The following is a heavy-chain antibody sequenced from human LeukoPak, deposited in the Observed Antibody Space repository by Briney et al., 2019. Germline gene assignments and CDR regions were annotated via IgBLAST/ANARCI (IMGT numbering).Heavy chain of an antibody. D-gene: IGHD3-22*01. J-gene: IGHJ5*01. Sequence: GGSLRLSCAASGFTFRRNAMTWVRQAPGKGLDWVSTITGSAESAYYADSVKGRFSISRDNSKNTLHMQLKSLRAEDTAVYYCAKDESSGYYYLDSWGQGTLVTVSS. CDR2: ITGSAESA. CDR3: AKDESSGYYYLDS. V-gene: IGHV3-23*01. CDR1: GFTFRRNA.